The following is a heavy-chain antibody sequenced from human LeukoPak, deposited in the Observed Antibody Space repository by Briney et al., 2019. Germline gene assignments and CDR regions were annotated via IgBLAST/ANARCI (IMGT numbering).Heavy chain of an antibody. D-gene: IGHD3-22*01. CDR2: ISGSGGRT. CDR1: GITLSNYG. CDR3: AKRGVVIRVILVGFHKEAYYFDS. V-gene: IGHV3-23*01. Sequence: GGSLRLSCAVSGITLSNYGMSWVRQAPGKGLEWVAGISGSGGRTNYADAVKGRFTISRDDAKNTLFLQMNSLRVEDTAVYFCAKRGVVIRVILVGFHKEAYYFDSWGQGALVTVSS. J-gene: IGHJ4*02.